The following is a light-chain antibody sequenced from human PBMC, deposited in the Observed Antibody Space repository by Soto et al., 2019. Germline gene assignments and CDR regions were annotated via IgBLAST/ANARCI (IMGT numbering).Light chain of an antibody. Sequence: QSALTQPASVSGSPGQSSTISCTGTSSDIGGYNYVSWYQQYPGTAPKLMIFGVSDRPSGVSNRFSGSKSGTTASLTISGLQAEDEADYYCSSYKTSSTVVVFGGGTKLTVL. J-gene: IGLJ2*01. CDR3: SSYKTSSTVVV. CDR2: GVS. V-gene: IGLV2-14*01. CDR1: SSDIGGYNY.